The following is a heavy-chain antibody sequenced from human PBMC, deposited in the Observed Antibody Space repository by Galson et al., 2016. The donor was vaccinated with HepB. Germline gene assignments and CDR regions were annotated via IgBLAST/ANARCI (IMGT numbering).Heavy chain of an antibody. Sequence: SLRLSCAASAFSFSDYYMTWIRQAPGKGLEWVSSISSSGRTIYYADSVKGRFTISRDNAKNSLDLQMNSLRADDTAVYYCARGAIVAVSGRAFDIWGQGTMVTVSS. V-gene: IGHV3-11*01. D-gene: IGHD2-21*02. CDR1: AFSFSDYY. CDR2: ISSSGRTI. CDR3: ARGAIVAVSGRAFDI. J-gene: IGHJ3*02.